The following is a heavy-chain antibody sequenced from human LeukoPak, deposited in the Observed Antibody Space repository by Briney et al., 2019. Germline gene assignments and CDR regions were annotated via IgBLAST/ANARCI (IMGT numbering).Heavy chain of an antibody. CDR1: GFTFYDYD. D-gene: IGHD6-6*01. CDR3: ARDGEVAAHWGYYYMDV. Sequence: PGGSLRLSCAASGFTFYDYDMSWVRQAPGKGLQWVSAINWNGDSTGHADSVKGRFTISRDNAKNSLYLQMNSLRAEDTAVYYCARDGEVAAHWGYYYMDVWGKGTTVTVSS. J-gene: IGHJ6*03. CDR2: INWNGDST. V-gene: IGHV3-20*04.